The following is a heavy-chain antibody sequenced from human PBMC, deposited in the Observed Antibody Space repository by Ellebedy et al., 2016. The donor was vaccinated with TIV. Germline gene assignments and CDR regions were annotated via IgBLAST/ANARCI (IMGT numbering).Heavy chain of an antibody. D-gene: IGHD2-21*02. CDR3: ARGPGDFHSSDY. Sequence: GESLKISCAASGFTFSRYWMSWVRQAPGKGLEWVANINQEGSEKYYVDSVKGRFTISRDNAKNSLYLQMNSLRAEDTAVYYCARGPGDFHSSDYWGQGTLVTVSS. V-gene: IGHV3-7*01. CDR2: INQEGSEK. J-gene: IGHJ4*02. CDR1: GFTFSRYW.